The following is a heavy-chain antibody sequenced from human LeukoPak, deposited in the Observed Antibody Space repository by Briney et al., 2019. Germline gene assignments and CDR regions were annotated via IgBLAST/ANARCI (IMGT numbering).Heavy chain of an antibody. J-gene: IGHJ3*02. V-gene: IGHV3-21*01. Sequence: GGTLRLSWAAAGFTFSSYGMSWVRQAPGKGLEWVSSISSSSSYIYYADSVKGRFTISRDNAKNSLYLQMNSLRAEDTAVYYCAREKPRYYYDSAKSKNDAFDIWGQGTMVTVSS. CDR2: ISSSSSYI. CDR1: GFTFSSYG. CDR3: AREKPRYYYDSAKSKNDAFDI. D-gene: IGHD3-22*01.